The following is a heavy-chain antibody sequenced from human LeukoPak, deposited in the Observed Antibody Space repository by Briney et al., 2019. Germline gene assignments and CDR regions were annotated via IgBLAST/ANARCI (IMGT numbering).Heavy chain of an antibody. D-gene: IGHD3-16*01. CDR2: IYHSGST. CDR1: GGSISSSGYS. Sequence: SQTLSLTCAVSGGSISSSGYSWSWNRQPPGKGLEWIGYIYHSGSTYYNPSLKSRVTISVDRSKNQFSLKLSSVTAADTAVYYCARGYAYYYYGMDVWGQGTTVTVSS. CDR3: ARGYAYYYYGMDV. J-gene: IGHJ6*02. V-gene: IGHV4-30-2*01.